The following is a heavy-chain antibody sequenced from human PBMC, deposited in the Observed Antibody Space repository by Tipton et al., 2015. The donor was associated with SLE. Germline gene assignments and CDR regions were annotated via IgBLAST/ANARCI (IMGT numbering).Heavy chain of an antibody. CDR3: ARSTASWSYYFAS. V-gene: IGHV4-38-2*02. CDR1: FYSISTAFS. Sequence: TLSLTYSVSFYSISTAFSWGWLRQSPGKGLEWIGSIHHSGDTYYNPSLRSRVTISRDTSNNRFSLRVASVSASDTAMYYCARSTASWSYYFASWGQGTLVTVSS. CDR2: IHHSGDT. D-gene: IGHD6-13*01. J-gene: IGHJ4*02.